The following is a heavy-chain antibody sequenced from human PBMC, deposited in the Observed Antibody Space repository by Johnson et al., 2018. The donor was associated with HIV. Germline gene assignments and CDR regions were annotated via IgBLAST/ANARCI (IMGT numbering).Heavy chain of an antibody. CDR3: AELPGFGDYDDGALDI. CDR1: GFTFSSSA. J-gene: IGHJ3*02. D-gene: IGHD4-17*01. Sequence: QVQLVESGGGVVQPGRSLRLSCAASGFTFSSSAMHWVRQAPGKGLAWVAVISYDGSNKYYADSVKGRFTISRDNSKNTLYLQMKSLRAEDTAVYYCAELPGFGDYDDGALDIWGQGTMVTVSS. CDR2: ISYDGSNK. V-gene: IGHV3-30-3*01.